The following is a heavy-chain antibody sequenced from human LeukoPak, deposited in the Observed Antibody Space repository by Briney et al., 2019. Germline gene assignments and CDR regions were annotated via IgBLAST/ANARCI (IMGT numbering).Heavy chain of an antibody. CDR1: GGSLSSGGYY. J-gene: IGHJ3*02. CDR2: IYHSGST. CDR3: ARLPKGSGPRGGAFDI. D-gene: IGHD2-15*01. Sequence: SQTLSLTCTVSGGSLSSGGYYWSWIRQPPGKGLEWIGYIYHSGSTYYNPSLKSRVTISVDTSKNQFPLKLSSVTAADTAVYYCARLPKGSGPRGGAFDIWGQGTMVTVSS. V-gene: IGHV4-30-2*03.